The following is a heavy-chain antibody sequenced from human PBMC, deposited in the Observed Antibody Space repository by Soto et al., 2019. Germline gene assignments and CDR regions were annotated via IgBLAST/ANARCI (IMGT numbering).Heavy chain of an antibody. CDR2: IWYDGSNK. D-gene: IGHD4-17*01. CDR3: AKDPNGDYVGGFDM. CDR1: GFTFSSYG. J-gene: IGHJ3*02. Sequence: GGSLRLSCAASGFTFSSYGMHWVRQAPGKGLEWVAVIWYDGSNKYYADSVKGRFTISSDNSKNTLYLQMNSLRVEDTAIYYCAKDPNGDYVGGFDMWGQGTMVTVSS. V-gene: IGHV3-33*06.